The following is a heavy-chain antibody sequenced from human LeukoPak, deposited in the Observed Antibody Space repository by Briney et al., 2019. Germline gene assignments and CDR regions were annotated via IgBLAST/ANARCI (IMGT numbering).Heavy chain of an antibody. CDR1: GYSISSGYY. D-gene: IGHD6-13*01. J-gene: IGHJ5*02. CDR3: ATSGYSPNWFDP. Sequence: KPSETLSRTCAASGYSISSGYYWGWVRQPPGKGPEWIGSIYHSGSTYYNPSLKSRVTISVDTSKNQFSLKLSSVTAADTAVYYCATSGYSPNWFDPWGQGTLVTVSS. CDR2: IYHSGST. V-gene: IGHV4-38-2*01.